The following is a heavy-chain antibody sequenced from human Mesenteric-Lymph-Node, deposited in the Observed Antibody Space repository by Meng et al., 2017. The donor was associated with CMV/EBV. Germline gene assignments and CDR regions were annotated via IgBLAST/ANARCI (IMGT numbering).Heavy chain of an antibody. Sequence: GESLKISCAASGFTFSSYSMNWVRQAPGKGLEWVSSISSSSSYIYYADSVKGRFTISRDNAKNSLYLQMNSLRAEDTAVYYCARGGYCSSTSCYLYYFDYWGQGTLVTVSS. CDR2: ISSSSSYI. V-gene: IGHV3-21*01. CDR3: ARGGYCSSTSCYLYYFDY. CDR1: GFTFSSYS. J-gene: IGHJ4*02. D-gene: IGHD2-2*01.